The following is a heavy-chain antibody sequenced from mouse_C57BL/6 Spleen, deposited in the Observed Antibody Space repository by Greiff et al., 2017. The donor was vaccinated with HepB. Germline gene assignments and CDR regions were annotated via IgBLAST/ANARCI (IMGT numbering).Heavy chain of an antibody. D-gene: IGHD2-4*01. CDR3: AFYYDYDPFAY. J-gene: IGHJ3*01. CDR2: IYPRSGNT. Sequence: LQESGAELARPGASVKLSCKASGYTFTSYGISWVKQRTGQGLEWIGEIYPRSGNTYYNEKFKGKATLTADKSSSTAYMELRSLTSEDSAVYFCAFYYDYDPFAYWGQGTLVTVSA. CDR1: GYTFTSYG. V-gene: IGHV1-81*01.